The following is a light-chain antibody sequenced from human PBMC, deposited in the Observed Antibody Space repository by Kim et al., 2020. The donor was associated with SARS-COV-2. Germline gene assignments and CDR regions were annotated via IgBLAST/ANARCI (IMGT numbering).Light chain of an antibody. Sequence: LLPGQGATLSVRASHIVSPSLPWYPQAPGQAPMLLIHDASNRATGIPARFSGSGSGTDFTLTISSLEPEDFAVYYCPQRSNWPPYTLCQGTKLEI. CDR1: HIVSPS. J-gene: IGKJ2*01. CDR3: PQRSNWPPYT. CDR2: DAS. V-gene: IGKV3-11*01.